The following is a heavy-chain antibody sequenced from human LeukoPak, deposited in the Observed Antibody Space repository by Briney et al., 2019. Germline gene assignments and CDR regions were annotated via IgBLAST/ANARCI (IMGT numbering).Heavy chain of an antibody. D-gene: IGHD6-13*01. V-gene: IGHV1-69*05. Sequence: SVKVSCKSSGGTFSSYAISWVRQAPGQGLEWMGGIIPIFGTANYAQKFQGRVTITTDESTSTAYMELSSLRSEDTAVYYCARVPSIAAGGPLDPWGQGTLVTVSS. J-gene: IGHJ5*02. CDR2: IIPIFGTA. CDR1: GGTFSSYA. CDR3: ARVPSIAAGGPLDP.